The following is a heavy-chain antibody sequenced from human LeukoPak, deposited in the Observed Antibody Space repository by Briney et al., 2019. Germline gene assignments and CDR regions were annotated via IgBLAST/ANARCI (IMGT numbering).Heavy chain of an antibody. J-gene: IGHJ4*02. Sequence: GASMKVSCKASGYTFTSYGINWVRQAPGQGLEWMGWITTHNGNTNYAQKFQGRVTLTTDTSTSTSYMELRSLRSDDTAVYYCARDYYDILSGYYNFDYWGQGTLVTVSS. D-gene: IGHD3-9*01. CDR2: ITTHNGNT. V-gene: IGHV1-18*01. CDR3: ARDYYDILSGYYNFDY. CDR1: GYTFTSYG.